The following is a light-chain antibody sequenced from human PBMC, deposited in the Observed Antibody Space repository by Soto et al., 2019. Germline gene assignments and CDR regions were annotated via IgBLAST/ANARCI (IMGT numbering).Light chain of an antibody. V-gene: IGKV1-17*01. CDR3: LKHSTYPLT. CDR1: QGIRND. J-gene: IGKJ1*01. Sequence: DIQMTQFPSSLSASVGDRVTITCRASQGIRNDLAWYQQKPGKAPKRLIYAASSLQRGVPSRFSGSGSGTESTLAISSLQPEDFATFYCLKHSTYPLTFGQGTTVEIK. CDR2: AAS.